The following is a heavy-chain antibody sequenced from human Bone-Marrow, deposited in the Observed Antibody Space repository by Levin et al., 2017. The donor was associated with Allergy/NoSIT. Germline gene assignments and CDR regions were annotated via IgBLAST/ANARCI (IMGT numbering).Heavy chain of an antibody. CDR3: AKENWELQHFDY. Sequence: TSETLSLTCAASGFTFSSYAMSWVRQAPGKGLEWVSAISGSGGSTYYADSVKGRFTISRDNSKNTLYLQMNSLRAEDTAVYYCAKENWELQHFDYWGQGTLVTVSS. CDR2: ISGSGGST. D-gene: IGHD1-26*01. V-gene: IGHV3-23*01. J-gene: IGHJ4*02. CDR1: GFTFSSYA.